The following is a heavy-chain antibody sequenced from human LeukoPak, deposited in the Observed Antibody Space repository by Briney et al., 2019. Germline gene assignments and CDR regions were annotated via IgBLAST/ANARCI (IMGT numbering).Heavy chain of an antibody. CDR3: ARRDGYNPSDY. D-gene: IGHD5-12*01. Sequence: PGGSLTLSCAASGFTFSSYSMNWVRQAPGEGLEWVSSISSSSSYIYYADSVKGRFTISRDNAKNSLYLQMNSLRAEDTAVYYCARRDGYNPSDYWGQGTLVTVSS. CDR1: GFTFSSYS. CDR2: ISSSSSYI. V-gene: IGHV3-21*01. J-gene: IGHJ4*02.